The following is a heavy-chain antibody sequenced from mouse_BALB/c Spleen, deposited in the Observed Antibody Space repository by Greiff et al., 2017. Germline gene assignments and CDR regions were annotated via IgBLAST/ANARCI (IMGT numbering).Heavy chain of an antibody. D-gene: IGHD1-2*01. Sequence: EVKLQESGGGLVQPGGSMKLSCVASGFTFSNYWMNWVRQSPEKGLEWVAEIRLKSNNYATHYAESVKGRFTISRDDSKSSVYLQMNNLRAEDTGIYYCTRRAYYGYTSPFDYWGQGTTLTVSS. V-gene: IGHV6-6*02. CDR1: GFTFSNYW. CDR2: IRLKSNNYAT. J-gene: IGHJ2*01. CDR3: TRRAYYGYTSPFDY.